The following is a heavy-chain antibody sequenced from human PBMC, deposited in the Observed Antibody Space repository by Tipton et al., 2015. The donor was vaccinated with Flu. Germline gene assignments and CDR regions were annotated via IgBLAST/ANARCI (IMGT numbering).Heavy chain of an antibody. CDR3: VRALKSQWFGEKLGTRVVYYGMDV. V-gene: IGHV1-18*01. CDR1: GYTFTKYG. CDR2: VSTNNGNT. Sequence: QLVQSGAEVKRPGASVRVSCQASGYTFTKYGINWVRQAPGHGLEWMGWVSTNNGNTNYAEKFQARLTMTTATSTSTAYMELRSLTSDDTAVYYCVRALKSQWFGEKLGTRVVYYGMDVWGQGTTVIVSS. D-gene: IGHD3-10*01. J-gene: IGHJ6*02.